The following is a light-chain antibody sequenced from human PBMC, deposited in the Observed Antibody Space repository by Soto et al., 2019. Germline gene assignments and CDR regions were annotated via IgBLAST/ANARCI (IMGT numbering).Light chain of an antibody. CDR3: CSYAGSV. V-gene: IGLV2-23*02. CDR1: SSDVGSYNL. CDR2: EVS. J-gene: IGLJ1*01. Sequence: QLVLTQPASVSGSPGQSITISCTGTSSDVGSYNLVSWYQQHPGKAPKLMIYEVSKRPSGVSNRFSGSKSGNTASLTISGLQAEDEADYYCCSYAGSVFGTGTKLTVL.